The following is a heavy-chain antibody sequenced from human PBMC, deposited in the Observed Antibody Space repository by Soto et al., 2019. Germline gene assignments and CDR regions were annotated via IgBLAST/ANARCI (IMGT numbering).Heavy chain of an antibody. CDR3: ARVQKTSGDYYHYYGMAV. CDR1: GYTFTSYY. CDR2: INPSGGST. D-gene: IGHD3-10*01. V-gene: IGHV1-46*01. Sequence: ASVKVSCKACGYTFTSYYMHWVRQAPGQGLEWMGIINPSGGSTSYAQKFQGRVTMTRDTSTSTVYMELSSLRSEDTAVYYCARVQKTSGDYYHYYGMAVGAHGTTVPVSS. J-gene: IGHJ6*02.